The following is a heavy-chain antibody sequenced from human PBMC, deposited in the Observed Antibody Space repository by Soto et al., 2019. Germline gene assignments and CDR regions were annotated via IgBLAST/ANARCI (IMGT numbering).Heavy chain of an antibody. CDR3: ARVGVAYCGGDCYSLYAFDI. Sequence: ASVKVSCKASGYTFTSYYMHWVRQAPGQGLERMGIINPSGGSTSYAQKFQGRVTMTRDTSTSTVYMELSSLRSEDTAVYYCARVGVAYCGGDCYSLYAFDIWGQGTMVTVSS. V-gene: IGHV1-46*03. J-gene: IGHJ3*02. D-gene: IGHD2-21*01. CDR2: INPSGGST. CDR1: GYTFTSYY.